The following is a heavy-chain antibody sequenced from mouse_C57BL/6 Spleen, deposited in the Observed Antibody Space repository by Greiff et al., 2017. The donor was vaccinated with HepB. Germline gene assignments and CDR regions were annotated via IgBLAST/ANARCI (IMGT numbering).Heavy chain of an antibody. Sequence: EVQLQQSVAELVRPGASVKLSCTASGFNIKNTYMHWVKQRPEQGLEWIGRIDPANGNTKYAPKFQGKATITADTSSNTAYLQLSSLTSEATAIYYVARGSSRPYWYFEVWGTGTTVTVSS. CDR3: ARGSSRPYWYFEV. CDR1: GFNIKNTY. CDR2: IDPANGNT. V-gene: IGHV14-3*01. J-gene: IGHJ1*03. D-gene: IGHD1-1*01.